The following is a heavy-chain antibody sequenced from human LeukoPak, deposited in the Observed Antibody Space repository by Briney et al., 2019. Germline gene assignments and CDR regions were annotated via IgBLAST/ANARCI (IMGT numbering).Heavy chain of an antibody. J-gene: IGHJ4*02. V-gene: IGHV4-39*07. D-gene: IGHD6-13*01. Sequence: SETLSLTCTVSGGSISSSAYHWGWIRQPPGKGLEWIVSIHNSGSTYYNPSLKSRVTISVDTSKNQFSLKLSSVTAADTAVYYCARDPTEQLGYFDYWGQGTLVTVSS. CDR3: ARDPTEQLGYFDY. CDR2: IHNSGST. CDR1: GGSISSSAYH.